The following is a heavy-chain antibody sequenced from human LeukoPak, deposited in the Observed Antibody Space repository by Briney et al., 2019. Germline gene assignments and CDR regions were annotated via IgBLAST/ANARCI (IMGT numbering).Heavy chain of an antibody. CDR1: GASVRSNY. D-gene: IGHD2-2*01. CDR2: IYSSGST. Sequence: SETLSLTCTVSGASVRSNYWNWIRQPAGQGLEWIGLIYSSGSTNYNPSLNSRVTMSVDTSKNQFSLKLSSVTAADTAVYYCARVDRINCSSTSCYRVYFDYWGQGTLVTVSS. CDR3: ARVDRINCSSTSCYRVYFDY. J-gene: IGHJ4*02. V-gene: IGHV4-4*07.